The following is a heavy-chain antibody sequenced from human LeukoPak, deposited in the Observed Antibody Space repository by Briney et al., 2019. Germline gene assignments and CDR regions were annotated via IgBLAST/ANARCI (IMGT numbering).Heavy chain of an antibody. CDR1: GFTFSSYA. CDR2: ISGSGGST. V-gene: IGHV3-23*01. D-gene: IGHD6-19*01. Sequence: HAGGSLRLSCAASGFTFSSYAMSWVRQAPGKGLDWVSAISGSGGSTYYADSVKGRFTISRDNSKNTLYLQMNSLRAEDTAVYYCAKGSSSGWYLAEYFQHWGQGTLVTVSS. CDR3: AKGSSSGWYLAEYFQH. J-gene: IGHJ1*01.